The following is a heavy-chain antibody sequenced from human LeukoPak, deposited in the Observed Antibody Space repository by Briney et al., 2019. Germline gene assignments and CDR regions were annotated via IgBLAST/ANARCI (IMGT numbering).Heavy chain of an antibody. CDR2: IYYSGST. CDR1: GGSISSFY. Sequence: SETLSLTCTVSGGSISSFYWSWIRQPPGKGLEWIGYIYYSGSTNYNPSLKSRVTISVDTSKNQFSLKLSSVTAADTAVYYCARVKGGYYYPGWFDPWGQGTLVTVSS. V-gene: IGHV4-59*01. D-gene: IGHD3-22*01. J-gene: IGHJ5*02. CDR3: ARVKGGYYYPGWFDP.